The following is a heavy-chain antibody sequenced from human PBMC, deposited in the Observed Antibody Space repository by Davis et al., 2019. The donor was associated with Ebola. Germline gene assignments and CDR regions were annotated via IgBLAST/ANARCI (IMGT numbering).Heavy chain of an antibody. D-gene: IGHD5-24*01. Sequence: GESLKISCAASGFTFSSYSMNWVRQAPGKGLEWVSYINSGSSTIYYADSVQGRFTISRDNAKNSLYLQMNSLRDEDTAVYYCARGRDGYRIPRYYGMDVWGKGTTVTVSS. J-gene: IGHJ6*04. CDR2: INSGSSTI. CDR1: GFTFSSYS. V-gene: IGHV3-48*02. CDR3: ARGRDGYRIPRYYGMDV.